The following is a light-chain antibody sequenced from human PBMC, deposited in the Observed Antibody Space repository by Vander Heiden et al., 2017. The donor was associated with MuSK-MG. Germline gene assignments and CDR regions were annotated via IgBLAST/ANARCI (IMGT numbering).Light chain of an antibody. J-gene: IGKJ3*01. Sequence: DIQMTQSPSSLSAAVGDRVTIPSRASQSISSYLNWYQEKPGKGPKLLIYAASSLESGVPSRFSGSGSGTDFTLTISSLQPEDFAAYFCQQSYSAPFTFGPGTKVDIK. V-gene: IGKV1-39*01. CDR2: AAS. CDR3: QQSYSAPFT. CDR1: QSISSY.